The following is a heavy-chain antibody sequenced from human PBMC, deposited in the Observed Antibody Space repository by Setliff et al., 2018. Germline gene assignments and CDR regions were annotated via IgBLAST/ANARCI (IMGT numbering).Heavy chain of an antibody. CDR1: GFRFTSHW. J-gene: IGHJ4*02. Sequence: GESLKISCQGSGFRFTSHWIGWVRQMPGKGLEWMGLIWPGDSDTKYSPSFQGRFTISRDRSKNTVYLQMNRLRAEDTAVYYCAKRGHYSSSDGLSFDFWGQGTQVTVSS. D-gene: IGHD6-6*01. V-gene: IGHV5-51*01. CDR2: IWPGDSDT. CDR3: AKRGHYSSSDGLSFDF.